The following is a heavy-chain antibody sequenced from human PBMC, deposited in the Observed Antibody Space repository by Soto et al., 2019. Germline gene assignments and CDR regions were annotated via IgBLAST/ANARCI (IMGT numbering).Heavy chain of an antibody. Sequence: DEQLVESGGGLIQPGESLRLSCAAFGLTVSGKKYVAWVRQAPGKGLEWVSALYDVDGSFYADSVKGRFTTSSDSSKTTVYLQMNGLRPDDTAVYYCASWHEREHAYDVWGKGTTVTVSS. CDR2: LYDVDGS. CDR3: ASWHEREHAYDV. CDR1: GLTVSGKKY. D-gene: IGHD1-1*01. J-gene: IGHJ3*01. V-gene: IGHV3-53*01.